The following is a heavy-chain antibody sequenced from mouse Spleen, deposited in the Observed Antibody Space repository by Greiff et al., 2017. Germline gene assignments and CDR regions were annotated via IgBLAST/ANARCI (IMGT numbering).Heavy chain of an antibody. CDR2: INSDGGST. Sequence: EVKLMESGGGLVQPGESLKLSCESNEYEFPSHDMSWVRKTPEKRLELVAAINSDGGSTYYPDTMERRFIISRDNTKKTLYLQMSSLRSEDTALYYCARHGGDYDGAWFAYWGQGTLVTVSA. V-gene: IGHV5-2*01. J-gene: IGHJ3*01. CDR1: EYEFPSHD. CDR3: ARHGGDYDGAWFAY. D-gene: IGHD2-4*01.